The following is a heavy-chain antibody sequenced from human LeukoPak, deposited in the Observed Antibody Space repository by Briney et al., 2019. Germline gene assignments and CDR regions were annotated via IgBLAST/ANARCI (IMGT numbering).Heavy chain of an antibody. V-gene: IGHV3-30*18. CDR2: ISYDGSNK. CDR1: GFTFSSYG. J-gene: IGHJ3*02. Sequence: GRSLRLSCAASGFTFSSYGMHWVRQAPGKGLEWVAVISYDGSNKYYADSVKGRFTISRDNSKNTLYLQMNSLRAEDTAVYYCAQTLFSYYYDSSGYFRWAFDIWGQGTMVTVSS. CDR3: AQTLFSYYYDSSGYFRWAFDI. D-gene: IGHD3-22*01.